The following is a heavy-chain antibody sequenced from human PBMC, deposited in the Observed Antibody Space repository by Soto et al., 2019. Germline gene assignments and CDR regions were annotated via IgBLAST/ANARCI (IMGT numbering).Heavy chain of an antibody. CDR2: VHPDGGHT. V-gene: IGHV1-46*01. CDR1: GYSFTNYY. CDR3: ARGDIDY. Sequence: VSCKASGYSFTNYYVQWVRQAPGQGLEWLGVVHPDGGHTTYAQKFQDRVTMTRDTFTSTIYMELSSLRSEDTAIYYCARGDIDYWGQGTLVTVSS. J-gene: IGHJ4*02.